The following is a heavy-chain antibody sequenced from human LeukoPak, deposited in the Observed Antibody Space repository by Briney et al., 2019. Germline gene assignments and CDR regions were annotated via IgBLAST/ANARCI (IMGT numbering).Heavy chain of an antibody. CDR1: GFTFSSYA. V-gene: IGHV3-23*01. J-gene: IGHJ4*02. D-gene: IGHD4-11*01. CDR2: ISGSGGST. Sequence: AGGSLRLSCAASGFTFSSYAMSWVRQAPGKGLEWVSAISGSGGSTYYADSVKGRFTISRDNSKNTLYLQMKSLRAEDTAVYYCARIWNDHSNYFDKWGQGTLVTVSS. CDR3: ARIWNDHSNYFDK.